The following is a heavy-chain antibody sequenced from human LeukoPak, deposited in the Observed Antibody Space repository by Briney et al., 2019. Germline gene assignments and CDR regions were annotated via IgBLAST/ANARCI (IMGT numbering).Heavy chain of an antibody. CDR1: GGSISSGGYS. D-gene: IGHD4-17*01. CDR2: MYYSGST. V-gene: IGHV4-30-4*07. CDR3: GRASYGDYLDY. Sequence: SETLSLTCAVSGGSISSGGYSWTWIRQPPGKGLEWIGYMYYSGSTYYNPSLKSRVTISVDTSKNQFSLKLSSVTAADTAVYYCGRASYGDYLDYWGQGTLVTVSS. J-gene: IGHJ4*02.